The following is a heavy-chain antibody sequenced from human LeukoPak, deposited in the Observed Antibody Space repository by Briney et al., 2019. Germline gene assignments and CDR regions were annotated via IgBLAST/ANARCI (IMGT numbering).Heavy chain of an antibody. J-gene: IGHJ4*01. CDR1: GFTFRTYG. Sequence: GGSLRLSCAASGFTFRTYGMNWVRQAPGKGLEWISYSDTVHYSNSVEGRFTISRDNAKNSLYLQVNSLRAEDTAMYYCARDTRGESDYWGHGTLVTVSS. D-gene: IGHD2-2*01. CDR2: SDTV. V-gene: IGHV3-48*04. CDR3: ARDTRGESDY.